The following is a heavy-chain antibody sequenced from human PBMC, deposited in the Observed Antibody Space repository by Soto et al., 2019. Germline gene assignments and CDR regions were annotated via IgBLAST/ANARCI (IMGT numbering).Heavy chain of an antibody. CDR2: ISGSGVRT. Sequence: PGGSLGLSCSASGFIFSNYAMSWARQAPGKGLEWVSTISGSGVRTYYADSVKGRFTISRDNSKNTLDLQMNNLRVEDTAIYYCAKDHAREQFVRGENWFDSWGQGTLVTVSS. J-gene: IGHJ5*01. CDR1: GFIFSNYA. CDR3: AKDHAREQFVRGENWFDS. V-gene: IGHV3-23*01. D-gene: IGHD6-6*01.